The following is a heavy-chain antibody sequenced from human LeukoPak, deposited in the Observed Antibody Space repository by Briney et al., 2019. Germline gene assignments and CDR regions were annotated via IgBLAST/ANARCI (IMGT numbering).Heavy chain of an antibody. CDR2: INGDGSYT. V-gene: IGHV3-11*05. J-gene: IGHJ4*02. CDR3: ARAGGPTNTLWFGDLDY. Sequence: GGSLRLSCVASGFTFSDYYMSWVRQAPGKGLEWISYINGDGSYTKYADSMKGRFTISRDNAKNSLYLQMNSLRAEDTAVYYCARAGGPTNTLWFGDLDYWGQGTLVTVSS. CDR1: GFTFSDYY. D-gene: IGHD3-10*01.